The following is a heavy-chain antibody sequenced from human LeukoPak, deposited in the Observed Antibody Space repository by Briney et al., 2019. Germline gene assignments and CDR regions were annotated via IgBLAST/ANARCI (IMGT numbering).Heavy chain of an antibody. CDR1: GGSISSSSYY. J-gene: IGHJ4*02. CDR2: IYYSGST. Sequence: SETLSLTCTVSGGSISSSSYYWGWIRQPPGKGLEWIGSIYYSGSTYYNPSLKSRVIISVDTSKNQFSLKLSSVTAADTAVYYCARRGYDSSGYCYAYWGQGTLVTVSS. CDR3: ARRGYDSSGYCYAY. D-gene: IGHD3-22*01. V-gene: IGHV4-39*01.